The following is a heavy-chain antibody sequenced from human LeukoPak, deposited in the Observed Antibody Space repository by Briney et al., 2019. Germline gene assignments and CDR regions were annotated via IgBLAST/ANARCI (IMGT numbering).Heavy chain of an antibody. D-gene: IGHD5-12*01. V-gene: IGHV1-24*01. J-gene: IGHJ2*01. CDR1: GYTLTELS. Sequence: GVSVKVSCKVSGYTLTELSMHWVRQAPGKGLEWMGGFDPEDGETIYAQKFQGRVTMTEDTSTDTAYMELSSLRAEDTAVYYCATGVSGSGDWYFDLWGRGTLVTVSS. CDR2: FDPEDGET. CDR3: ATGVSGSGDWYFDL.